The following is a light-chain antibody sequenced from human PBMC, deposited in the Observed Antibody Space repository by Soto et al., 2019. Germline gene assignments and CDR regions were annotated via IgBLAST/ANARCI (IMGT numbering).Light chain of an antibody. CDR3: QQYNNWPPWT. Sequence: EIVMTQSPATLSVSPGERATLSCRASQSVSSNLAWYQLKPGQAPRLLIYGASTIATGIPVRFSGSGSGTEFTHTISSLQSVDFAVYYCQQYNNWPPWTFGQGTKVEIK. CDR1: QSVSSN. CDR2: GAS. J-gene: IGKJ1*01. V-gene: IGKV3-15*01.